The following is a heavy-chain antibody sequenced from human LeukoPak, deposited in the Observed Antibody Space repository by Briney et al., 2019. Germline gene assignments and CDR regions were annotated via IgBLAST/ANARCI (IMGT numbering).Heavy chain of an antibody. D-gene: IGHD3-3*01. Sequence: GGSLRLSCAASGFSFSTYGMLWVRQAPGKGLERVAVIWYDGSNKYYADSVKGRFTISRDNSKNTLYLQMNSLRVEDTAVYYCARGGPEWPLDYWGQGTLVTVSS. CDR1: GFSFSTYG. V-gene: IGHV3-33*01. CDR2: IWYDGSNK. CDR3: ARGGPEWPLDY. J-gene: IGHJ4*02.